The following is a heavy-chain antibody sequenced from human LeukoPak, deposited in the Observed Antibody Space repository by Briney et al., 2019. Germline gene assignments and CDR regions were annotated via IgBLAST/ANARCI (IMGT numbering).Heavy chain of an antibody. Sequence: ASVKVSCKASGYTFTGYYMHWVRQAPGQGLEWMGWINPNSGGTNYAQKFQGRVTMTRDTSVSTAYMELNRLRSDDTAVYYCAREGYYDSSGYRFDYWGQGTLVTVSS. D-gene: IGHD3-22*01. CDR1: GYTFTGYY. V-gene: IGHV1-2*02. J-gene: IGHJ4*02. CDR3: AREGYYDSSGYRFDY. CDR2: INPNSGGT.